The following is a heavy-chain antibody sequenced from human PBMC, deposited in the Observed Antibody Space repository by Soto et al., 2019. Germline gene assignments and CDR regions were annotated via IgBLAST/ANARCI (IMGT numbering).Heavy chain of an antibody. D-gene: IGHD2-15*01. CDR1: GFSLSTSGVG. V-gene: IGHV2-5*02. J-gene: IGHJ4*02. CDR2: IYWDNDK. CDR3: AHRLCDSSCYWDVGYFDY. Sequence: QITLKESGPPLVRPTQTLTLTCTFSGFSLSTSGVGVGWIRQPPGKAPECLALIYWDNDKRYSPSLKSRLTVAKDTSKNQVVLTMPNMDPVDTATYYCAHRLCDSSCYWDVGYFDYWGQGILVTVSS.